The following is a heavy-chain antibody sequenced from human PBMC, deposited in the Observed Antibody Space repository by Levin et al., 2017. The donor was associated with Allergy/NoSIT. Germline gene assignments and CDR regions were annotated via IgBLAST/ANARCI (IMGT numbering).Heavy chain of an antibody. CDR2: MSWNSGSI. CDR1: GFTFDDYA. Sequence: GGSLRLSCAASGFTFDDYAMHWVRQAPGKGLEWVSGMSWNSGSIGYADSVKGRFTISRDNAKNSLYLQMNSLRAEDTAVYYCAKASYISVAAYFDYWGQGTLVTVSS. D-gene: IGHD6-19*01. J-gene: IGHJ4*02. CDR3: AKASYISVAAYFDY. V-gene: IGHV3-9*01.